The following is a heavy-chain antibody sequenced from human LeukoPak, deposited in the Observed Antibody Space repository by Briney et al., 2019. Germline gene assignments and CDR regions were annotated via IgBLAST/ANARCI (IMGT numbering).Heavy chain of an antibody. CDR2: IYYSGST. D-gene: IGHD5-12*01. J-gene: IGHJ6*03. CDR1: GGSISSSSYY. V-gene: IGHV4-39*07. Sequence: KPSETLSLTCAVSGGSISSSSYYWGWIRQPPGKGLEWIGSIYYSGSTYYNPSLKSRVTISVDTSKNQFSLKLSSVTAADTAVYYCARDFMVATMGPSPDYYYYYMDVWGKGTTVTISS. CDR3: ARDFMVATMGPSPDYYYYYMDV.